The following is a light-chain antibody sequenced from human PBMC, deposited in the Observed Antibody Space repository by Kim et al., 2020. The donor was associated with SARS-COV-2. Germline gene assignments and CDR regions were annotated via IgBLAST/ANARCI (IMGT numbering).Light chain of an antibody. J-gene: IGKJ1*01. Sequence: DIQMTQSPSSLSASVGDRVTITCRASQCVSSWLAWYQQKPVKAPKSLIYAASSLQSGVPSRFSGSGSGTDFTLTINCLQPEDFATYYCQQYDSYPRTFGQATNVDIK. CDR2: AAS. CDR3: QQYDSYPRT. V-gene: IGKV1D-16*01. CDR1: QCVSSW.